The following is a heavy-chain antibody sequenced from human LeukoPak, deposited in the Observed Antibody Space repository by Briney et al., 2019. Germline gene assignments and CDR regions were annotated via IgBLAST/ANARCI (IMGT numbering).Heavy chain of an antibody. Sequence: ASVKVSCKASGYTFTSYYMHWVRQAPGQGLEWMGLINPTGGSTGYAQKFQGRVTITRNTSISTAYMELSSLRSEDTAVYYCARGATDYGGNSLGYWGQGTLVTVSS. CDR2: INPTGGST. J-gene: IGHJ4*02. D-gene: IGHD4-23*01. V-gene: IGHV1-46*01. CDR1: GYTFTSYY. CDR3: ARGATDYGGNSLGY.